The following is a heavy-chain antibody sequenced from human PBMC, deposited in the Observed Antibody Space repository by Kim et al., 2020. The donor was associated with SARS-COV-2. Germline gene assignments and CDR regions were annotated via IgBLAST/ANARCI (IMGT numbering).Heavy chain of an antibody. V-gene: IGHV5-51*01. CDR2: IYPGDSDT. D-gene: IGHD3-16*02. J-gene: IGHJ6*02. Sequence: GESLKISCKGSGYSFTSYWIGWVRQMPGKGLEWMGIIYPGDSDTRYSPSFQGQVTISADKSISTAYLQWSSLKASDTAMYYCARHSESIAAAGPYYDYVWGSYPIYGMDVWGQGTTDTVSS. CDR3: ARHSESIAAAGPYYDYVWGSYPIYGMDV. CDR1: GYSFTSYW.